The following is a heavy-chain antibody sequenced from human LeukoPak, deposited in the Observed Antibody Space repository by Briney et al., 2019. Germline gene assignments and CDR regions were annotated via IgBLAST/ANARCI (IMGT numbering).Heavy chain of an antibody. CDR2: ISSSSSTI. CDR1: GFTFSSYS. D-gene: IGHD6-19*01. Sequence: PGGSLRLSCAASGFTFSSYSMNWVRQAPGKGLEWVSYISSSSSTIYYADSVKGRFTISRDNAKNSLYLQMNSLRAEDTAVYYCARESMKAVAGEFDYWGQGTLVTVSS. CDR3: ARESMKAVAGEFDY. V-gene: IGHV3-48*01. J-gene: IGHJ4*02.